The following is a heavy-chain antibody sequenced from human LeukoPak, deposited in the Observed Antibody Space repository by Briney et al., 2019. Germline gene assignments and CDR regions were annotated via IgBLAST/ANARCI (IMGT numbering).Heavy chain of an antibody. Sequence: EAGGSLRLSCAASGFTFSSYSMNWVRQAPGKGLEWVSSISSSSSYIYYADSVKGRFTISRDNAKNSLYLQMNSLRAEDTAVYYCARVLYDMWNDWNHFDYWGQGTLVTVSS. J-gene: IGHJ4*02. D-gene: IGHD1-1*01. CDR1: GFTFSSYS. V-gene: IGHV3-21*01. CDR3: ARVLYDMWNDWNHFDY. CDR2: ISSSSSYI.